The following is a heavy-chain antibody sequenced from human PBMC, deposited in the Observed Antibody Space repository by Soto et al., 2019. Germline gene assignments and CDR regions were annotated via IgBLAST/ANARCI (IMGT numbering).Heavy chain of an antibody. CDR1: GFTFSSYA. CDR2: ISYDGSNK. V-gene: IGHV3-30-3*01. J-gene: IGHJ6*02. Sequence: QVQLVESGGGVVQPGRSLRLSCAASGFTFSSYAMHWVRQAPGKGLEWVAVISYDGSNKYYADSVKGRFTISRDNSKXXXXXXXXXXXXXXXXXXXXXXXXXXXXXXXXYYGMDVWGQGTTVTVSS. CDR3: XXXXXXXXXXXXYYGMDV.